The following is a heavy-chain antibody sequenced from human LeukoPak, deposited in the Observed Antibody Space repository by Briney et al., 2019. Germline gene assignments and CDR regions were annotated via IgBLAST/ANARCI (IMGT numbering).Heavy chain of an antibody. CDR1: GYTFTNYW. J-gene: IGHJ4*02. V-gene: IGHV5-51*01. D-gene: IGHD7-27*01. CDR3: ARLELGIARDPHYFDY. Sequence: GESLKISCKGSGYTFTNYWIGWVRQMPGKGLEWMGIIYPGDSDTRYSPSFQGQVTISADKSISTAYLQWSSLKASDTAMYYCARLELGIARDPHYFDYWGQGTLVTVSS. CDR2: IYPGDSDT.